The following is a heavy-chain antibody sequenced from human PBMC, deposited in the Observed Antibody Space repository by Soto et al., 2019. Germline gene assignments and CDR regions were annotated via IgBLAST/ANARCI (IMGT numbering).Heavy chain of an antibody. J-gene: IGHJ4*02. Sequence: QLVESGGGLIQPGGSLRLSCAASGFTVTRNYMTWVRLAPGKGLECVSTIHTGGKTFYTDSVKGRCTVSRDASQNTVDLQTNTMSVEDTAVYYCATGGSKRVRGAIVEVFHLEFWGRGTVVTVSS. D-gene: IGHD3-10*01. CDR3: ATGGSKRVRGAIVEVFHLEF. V-gene: IGHV3-53*02. CDR2: IHTGGKT. CDR1: GFTVTRNY.